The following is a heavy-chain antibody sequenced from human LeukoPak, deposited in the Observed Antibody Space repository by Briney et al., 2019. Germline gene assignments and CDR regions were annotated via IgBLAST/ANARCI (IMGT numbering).Heavy chain of an antibody. V-gene: IGHV4-59*08. J-gene: IGHJ5*02. CDR2: IYYSGST. CDR3: ARQGGSGWYSGWFDP. Sequence: SETLSLTCTVSGGSISNYYWSWIRQPPGKGLEWIGYIYYSGSTNYNPSLKSRVTISVDTSKNQFSLKLSSVTAADTAVYYCARQGGSGWYSGWFDPWGQGTLVTVSS. D-gene: IGHD6-19*01. CDR1: GGSISNYY.